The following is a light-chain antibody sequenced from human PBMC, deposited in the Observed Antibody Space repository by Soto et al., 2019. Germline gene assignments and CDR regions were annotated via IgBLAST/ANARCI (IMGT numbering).Light chain of an antibody. Sequence: EIVLTQSPGTLSLSPGQRATLSCRASQSVSSGNLAWYQQKPGQAPRLLIYGASSRATGIPDRFSGSGSGTDFTLTISRLEPEDFAVYQCKQYGSSPSTFGQGTKVDIK. V-gene: IGKV3-20*01. CDR1: QSVSSGN. CDR2: GAS. J-gene: IGKJ1*01. CDR3: KQYGSSPST.